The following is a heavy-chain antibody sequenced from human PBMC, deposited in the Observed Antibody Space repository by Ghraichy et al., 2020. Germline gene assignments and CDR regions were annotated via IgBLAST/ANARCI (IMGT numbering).Heavy chain of an antibody. V-gene: IGHV3-7*01. CDR3: ARDGWGSTSINWFDP. CDR2: IKQDGSEK. CDR1: GFTFSSYW. Sequence: GGSLRLSCAASGFTFSSYWMSWVRQAPGKGLEWVANIKQDGSEKCYVDSVKGRFTISRDNAKHSLYLQMNSLRAEDTAVYYCARDGWGSTSINWFDPWGQGTLVTVSS. J-gene: IGHJ5*02. D-gene: IGHD2-2*01.